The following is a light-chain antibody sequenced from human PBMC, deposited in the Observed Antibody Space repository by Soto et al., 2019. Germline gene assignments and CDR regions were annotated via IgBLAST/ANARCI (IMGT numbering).Light chain of an antibody. CDR3: QQYGSSRTIT. Sequence: EIVLTQSPATLSSSPGETATLSCRASQSVSSSYLAWYQQKPGQAPRLLIYGASSRATGIPDRFSGSGSGTDFTLTISRLEPEDFAVYYCQQYGSSRTITFGQGTRLEIK. CDR1: QSVSSSY. J-gene: IGKJ5*01. CDR2: GAS. V-gene: IGKV3-20*01.